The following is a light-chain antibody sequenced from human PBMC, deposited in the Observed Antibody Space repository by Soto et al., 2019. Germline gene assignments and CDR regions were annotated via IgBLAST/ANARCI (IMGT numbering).Light chain of an antibody. Sequence: DILRTQSPSFLSASVGDIVTITCRASQSISTWVAWYQQKPGKAPKILIYKTSSLESGVPSRFRGSGSGTEFTITISGLQPEDFASYYCQQYNTYFSLTFGGGTKVAIK. V-gene: IGKV1-5*03. CDR3: QQYNTYFSLT. CDR1: QSISTW. J-gene: IGKJ4*01. CDR2: KTS.